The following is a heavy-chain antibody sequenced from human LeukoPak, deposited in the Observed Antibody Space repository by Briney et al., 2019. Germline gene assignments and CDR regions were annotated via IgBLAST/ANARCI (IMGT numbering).Heavy chain of an antibody. CDR1: GFTLSSYA. V-gene: IGHV3-21*01. CDR3: ARDPYSGNYGNYYYYYMDV. D-gene: IGHD1-26*01. Sequence: GGSLRLSCAASGFTLSSYAMSWVRQGPGKGLEWVSSITSSGTYIFYADSVKGRFTISRDNAKNSLYLQMNSLGPEDTAVYYCARDPYSGNYGNYYYYYMDVWGKGTTVTISS. CDR2: ITSSGTYI. J-gene: IGHJ6*03.